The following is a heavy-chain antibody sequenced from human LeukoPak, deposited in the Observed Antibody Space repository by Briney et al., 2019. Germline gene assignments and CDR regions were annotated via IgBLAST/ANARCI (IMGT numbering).Heavy chain of an antibody. J-gene: IGHJ5*01. CDR3: ARAPGIAAPIDS. V-gene: IGHV4-59*01. CDR1: GGSIRGYY. CDR2: IIYSGST. Sequence: KPSETLSLTCTVAGGSIRGYYWSWLRQPPGKGLEWIGYIIYSGSTNYNPSLKSRVSISADTSKKQFSLDLSSVTAADTALYYCARAPGIAAPIDSWGLGTLVTVSS. D-gene: IGHD6-13*01.